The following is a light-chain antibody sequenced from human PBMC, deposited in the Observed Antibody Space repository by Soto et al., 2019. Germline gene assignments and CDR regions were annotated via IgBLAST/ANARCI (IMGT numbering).Light chain of an antibody. CDR3: HQYGRSPIFT. Sequence: EIVLTQSPGTLSLSPGERATLSCRASQSVASNYLAWYQQRPGQAPRLLMYAASSRAAGVPDRFSGSGSGTDFTLTISILEPEDFAVFFCHQYGRSPIFTFGPGTTVDIK. J-gene: IGKJ3*01. V-gene: IGKV3-20*01. CDR2: AAS. CDR1: QSVASNY.